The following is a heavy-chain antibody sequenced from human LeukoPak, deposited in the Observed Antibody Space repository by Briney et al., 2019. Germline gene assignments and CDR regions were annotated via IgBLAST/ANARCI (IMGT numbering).Heavy chain of an antibody. CDR3: ARHGNWDPFDY. CDR1: GDSINSSDYY. CDR2: IYYSGST. Sequence: SETLSLTCTVSGDSINSSDYYWAWIRQPPGEGLEWIGTIYYSGSTYYRSSLKSRLTISVDSSKNQFSLKMISVTAADTGVYYCARHGNWDPFDYWGRGALVTVSS. D-gene: IGHD7-27*01. J-gene: IGHJ4*02. V-gene: IGHV4-39*01.